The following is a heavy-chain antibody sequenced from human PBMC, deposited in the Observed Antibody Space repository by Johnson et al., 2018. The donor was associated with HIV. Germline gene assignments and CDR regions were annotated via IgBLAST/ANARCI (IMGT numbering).Heavy chain of an antibody. CDR3: ARVVVVIAIGGTDAFDI. V-gene: IGHV3-20*04. J-gene: IGHJ3*02. CDR2: INWNGGST. D-gene: IGHD2-21*01. Sequence: VHLVESGGGVVQPGRSLRLSCAASGFAFSTYGMSWVRQAPGKGLEWGSGINWNGGSTGYAGSVKGRFTIPRDNAKNYLYLQMNSLRAEDTALYYCARVVVVIAIGGTDAFDIWGQGTMVTVSS. CDR1: GFAFSTYG.